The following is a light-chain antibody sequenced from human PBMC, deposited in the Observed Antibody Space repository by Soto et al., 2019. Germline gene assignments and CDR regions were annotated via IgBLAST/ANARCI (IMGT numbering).Light chain of an antibody. V-gene: IGLV1-40*01. CDR1: SSNIGAGYD. J-gene: IGLJ1*01. CDR2: GNI. CDR3: QSYDSTLSARYV. Sequence: QSVLTQPPSVSGAPGQRVTISCTGSSSNIGAGYDVHWFQQRPGTAPKLLIFGNINRPSGVPDRFSGSKSGTSASLAITGLHPEDEGDYYCQSYDSTLSARYVFGTGTKVTVL.